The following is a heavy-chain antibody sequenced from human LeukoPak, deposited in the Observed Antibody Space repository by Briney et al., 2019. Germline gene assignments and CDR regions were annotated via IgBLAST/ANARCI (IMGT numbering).Heavy chain of an antibody. CDR2: IKQDGSEK. D-gene: IGHD6-19*01. CDR3: ARGASGWYVEDY. Sequence: GGSLRLSCAASGFTFRSYWMSWVRQAPGKGLGWVANIKQDGSEKYYVDSVKGRFTISRDNAKNSLYLQMNSLRAEDTAVYYCARGASGWYVEDYWGQGTLVTVSS. V-gene: IGHV3-7*01. J-gene: IGHJ4*02. CDR1: GFTFRSYW.